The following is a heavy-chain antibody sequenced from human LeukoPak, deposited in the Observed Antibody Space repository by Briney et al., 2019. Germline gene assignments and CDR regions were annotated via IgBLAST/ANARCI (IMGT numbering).Heavy chain of an antibody. D-gene: IGHD6-13*01. CDR3: ARDGIAAAAIDY. Sequence: SETLSLTCTVSGGSISSYYWSWIRQPPGKGLEWIGYIYYSGSTNYNPSLKSRVTISVDTSKNQFSLKLSSVTAADTAVYYCARDGIAAAAIDYWGQGTLVTVSS. CDR1: GGSISSYY. V-gene: IGHV4-59*01. J-gene: IGHJ4*02. CDR2: IYYSGST.